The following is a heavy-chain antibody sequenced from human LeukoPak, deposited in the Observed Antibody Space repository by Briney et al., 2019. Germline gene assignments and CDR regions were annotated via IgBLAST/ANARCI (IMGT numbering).Heavy chain of an antibody. Sequence: GGSLRLSCAASGFTFSNAWMSWVRQAPGKGLEWVGRIKSKTDGGTTDYAAPVKGRFTISRDDSKNTLYLQMNSLKTEDTAVYYCTTELQLWLLGFDPWGQGTLVTVSS. CDR2: IKSKTDGGTT. D-gene: IGHD5-18*01. CDR3: TTELQLWLLGFDP. CDR1: GFTFSNAW. V-gene: IGHV3-15*01. J-gene: IGHJ5*02.